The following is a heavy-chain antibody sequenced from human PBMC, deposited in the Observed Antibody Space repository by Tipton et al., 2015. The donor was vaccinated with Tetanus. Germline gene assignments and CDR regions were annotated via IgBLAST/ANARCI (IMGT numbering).Heavy chain of an antibody. CDR1: GFTFSSYA. CDR3: ATGGVTTMGGAFDY. J-gene: IGHJ4*02. Sequence: SLRLSCAASGFTFSSYAMSWVRQAPGKGLEWVSAISGSGGSTYYADSVKGRFTTSRDNSKNTLYLQMNSLRAEDTAVYYCATGGVTTMGGAFDYWGQGTLVTVSS. CDR2: ISGSGGST. V-gene: IGHV3-23*01. D-gene: IGHD4-23*01.